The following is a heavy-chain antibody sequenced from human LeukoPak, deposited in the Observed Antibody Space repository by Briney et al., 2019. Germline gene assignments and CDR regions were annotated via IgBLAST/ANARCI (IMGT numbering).Heavy chain of an antibody. Sequence: SETLSLTCAVYGGSFSGYYWSWIRQPPGKGLEWIGEINHSGSTNYNPSLKSRVTISVDTSKNQFSLKLSSVTAADTAVYYCARLPYDYVWGSYRLHPFDYWGQGTLVTVSS. CDR1: GGSFSGYY. V-gene: IGHV4-34*01. D-gene: IGHD3-16*02. CDR2: INHSGST. J-gene: IGHJ4*02. CDR3: ARLPYDYVWGSYRLHPFDY.